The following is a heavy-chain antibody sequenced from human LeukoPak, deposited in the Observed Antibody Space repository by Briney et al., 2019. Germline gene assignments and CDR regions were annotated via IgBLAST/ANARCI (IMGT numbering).Heavy chain of an antibody. CDR1: GGTFSSYA. CDR2: IIPIFGTA. Sequence: ASVKVSCKASGGTFSSYAISWVRQAPGQGLEWMGGIIPIFGTANYAQKFQGRVTITADESTSTAYMELRSLRSDDTAVYYCARDLGYYYDSSGYSDWGQGTLVTVSS. D-gene: IGHD3-22*01. CDR3: ARDLGYYYDSSGYSD. J-gene: IGHJ4*02. V-gene: IGHV1-69*13.